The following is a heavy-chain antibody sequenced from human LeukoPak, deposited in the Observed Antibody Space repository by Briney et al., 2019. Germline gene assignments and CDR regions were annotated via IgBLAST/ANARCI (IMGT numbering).Heavy chain of an antibody. Sequence: GGSLRLSCAASGFTFSSYAMSWVRQAPGKGLEWVSAISGSGGSTYYADSVKGRFTISRDNSKNTLYLQMNSLRAEDTAVYYCAKVRFPSGSYPGGFDYWGQGTLVTVSS. J-gene: IGHJ4*02. V-gene: IGHV3-23*01. CDR1: GFTFSSYA. CDR3: AKVRFPSGSYPGGFDY. D-gene: IGHD1-26*01. CDR2: ISGSGGST.